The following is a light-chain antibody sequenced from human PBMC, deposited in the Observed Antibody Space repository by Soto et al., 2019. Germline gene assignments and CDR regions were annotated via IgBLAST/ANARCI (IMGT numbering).Light chain of an antibody. CDR3: QSYDSSLRGSV. Sequence: QPVLTQPPSVSGAPGQRVTISCTGSSSNIGAGYDVHWYQQLPGTAPKLLIYDNTNRPSGVPDRFSGSKSGTSASLAITGLQAEDEADCYCQSYDSSLRGSVFGSGTKLTVL. CDR2: DNT. CDR1: SSNIGAGYD. V-gene: IGLV1-40*01. J-gene: IGLJ1*01.